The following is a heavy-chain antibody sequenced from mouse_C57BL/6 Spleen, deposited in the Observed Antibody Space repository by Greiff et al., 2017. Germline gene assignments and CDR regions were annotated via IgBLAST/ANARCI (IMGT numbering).Heavy chain of an antibody. Sequence: VQLKEPGAELVKPGASVKLSCTASGFNIKDYYMHWVKQRTEQGLEWIGRIDPEDGETKYAPKFQGKATITADTSSNTAYLQLSSLTSEDTAVYYCASVPYYYGSSSWFAYWGQGTLVTVSA. CDR1: GFNIKDYY. CDR2: IDPEDGET. V-gene: IGHV14-2*01. CDR3: ASVPYYYGSSSWFAY. D-gene: IGHD1-1*01. J-gene: IGHJ3*01.